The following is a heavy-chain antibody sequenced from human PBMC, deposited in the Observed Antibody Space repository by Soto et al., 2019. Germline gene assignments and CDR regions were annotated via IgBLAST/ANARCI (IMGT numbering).Heavy chain of an antibody. Sequence: GSLRLSCAASDLTFSNTWMNWVRQAPGKGLEWVGRIKSKIDGGTIDYAAPVKGRFTISRDDSESTLFLQMNSLKSEDTSLYYCATVGSITAAGTPFDYWGQGTLVTVLL. CDR3: ATVGSITAAGTPFDY. CDR1: DLTFSNTW. CDR2: IKSKIDGGTI. V-gene: IGHV3-15*07. J-gene: IGHJ4*02. D-gene: IGHD6-13*01.